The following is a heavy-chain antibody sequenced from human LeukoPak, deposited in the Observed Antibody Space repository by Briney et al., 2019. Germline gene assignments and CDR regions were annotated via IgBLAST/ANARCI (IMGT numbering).Heavy chain of an antibody. V-gene: IGHV4-34*01. CDR3: ARRGPYSSGWFDYYYYYYMDV. CDR2: INHSGST. D-gene: IGHD6-19*01. CDR1: GGSFSGYY. J-gene: IGHJ6*03. Sequence: SETLSLTCAVYGGSFSGYYWSWIRQPPGKGLEWIGEINHSGSTNYNPSLKSRVTISVDTSKNQFSLKLSSVTAADTAVYYCARRGPYSSGWFDYYYYYYMDVWGKGTTVTISS.